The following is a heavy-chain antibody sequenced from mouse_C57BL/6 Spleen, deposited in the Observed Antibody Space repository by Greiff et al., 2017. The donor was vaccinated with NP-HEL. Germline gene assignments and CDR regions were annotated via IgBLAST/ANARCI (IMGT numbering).Heavy chain of an antibody. CDR2: INPSTGGT. CDR1: GYSFTGYY. D-gene: IGHD3-1*01. CDR3: ARVLSDKWFAY. J-gene: IGHJ3*01. Sequence: EVKLQESGPELVKPGASVKISCKASGYSFTGYYMNWVKQSPEKSLEWIGEINPSTGGTTYNQKFKAKATLTVDKSSSTAYMQLKSLTSEDSAVYYCARVLSDKWFAYWGQGTLVTVSA. V-gene: IGHV1-42*01.